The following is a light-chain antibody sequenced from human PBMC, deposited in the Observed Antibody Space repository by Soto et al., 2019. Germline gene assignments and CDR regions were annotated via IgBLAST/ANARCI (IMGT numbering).Light chain of an antibody. CDR1: QGISTY. CDR3: QQSYSTPIT. V-gene: IGKV1-39*01. J-gene: IGKJ5*01. CDR2: AAS. Sequence: DIKMTQSPSSLSASVGDRVTITCRASQGISTYLSWYQQKPGKAPEFLIYAASSLQRGVPSRFSGSGSGTDFTLTISSLQPEDFATYYCQQSYSTPITFGQGTRLEIK.